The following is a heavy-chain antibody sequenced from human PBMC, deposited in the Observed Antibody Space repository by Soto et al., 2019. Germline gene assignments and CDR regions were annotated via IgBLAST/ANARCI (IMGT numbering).Heavy chain of an antibody. D-gene: IGHD3-16*02. V-gene: IGHV3-23*01. J-gene: IGHJ4*02. CDR2: IGFNDGAT. CDR3: AKGGVIATFGGVVVPYYFDS. Sequence: GGSLRLSCAVSGFIFRNNGVSWVRQAPGKGLEWVSSIGFNDGATYYADSVKARFTISRDNSKDTLYLQMNNLRTDDTALYYCAKGGVIATFGGVVVPYYFDSWGQGTPVTVSS. CDR1: GFIFRNNG.